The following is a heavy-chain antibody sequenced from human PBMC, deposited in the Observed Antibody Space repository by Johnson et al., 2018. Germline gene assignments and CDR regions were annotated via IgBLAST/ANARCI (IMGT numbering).Heavy chain of an antibody. J-gene: IGHJ6*02. CDR3: ARGDHELGGMDV. V-gene: IGHV3-74*01. Sequence: VQLQESGGGLVQPGGSLRLSCAASGFTFSSYWMHWFRHVPGKGPVWVPRINSDESSRSYTDSVKGRFTISRDNAKNTLYLQMNSLRGEDTAVYYCARGDHELGGMDVWGQGTTVIVSS. CDR2: INSDESSR. D-gene: IGHD3-16*01. CDR1: GFTFSSYW.